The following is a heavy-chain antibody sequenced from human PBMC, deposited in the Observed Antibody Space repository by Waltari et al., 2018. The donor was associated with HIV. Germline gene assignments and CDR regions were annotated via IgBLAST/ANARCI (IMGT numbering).Heavy chain of an antibody. Sequence: EVQLVESGGGSVQPGGSLRLSCSASGFTFSQYYMHWVRQAPGKGLEYVSVINGNGATTYYADSVKGRVTISRDNSKNTVYLQMSSLRVEDTAVYYCVLDANRLLDYWGQGTLVSVSS. D-gene: IGHD6-25*01. J-gene: IGHJ4*02. V-gene: IGHV3-64D*06. CDR1: GFTFSQYY. CDR3: VLDANRLLDY. CDR2: INGNGATT.